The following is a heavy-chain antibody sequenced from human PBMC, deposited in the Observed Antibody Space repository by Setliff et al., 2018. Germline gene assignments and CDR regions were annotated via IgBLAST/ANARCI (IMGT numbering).Heavy chain of an antibody. J-gene: IGHJ4*02. CDR2: ISPDGSVI. D-gene: IGHD3-22*01. V-gene: IGHV3-74*01. CDR1: GFNFNSYW. Sequence: GGSLRLSCAGSGFNFNSYWMNWVRQVPGKGLVWVSRISPDGSVIDYADSVKGRFTVSRDDSKDTLYLQLNSLNTEDTAVYYCAADTFDSNAQAFDYWGQGTLVTVSS. CDR3: AADTFDSNAQAFDY.